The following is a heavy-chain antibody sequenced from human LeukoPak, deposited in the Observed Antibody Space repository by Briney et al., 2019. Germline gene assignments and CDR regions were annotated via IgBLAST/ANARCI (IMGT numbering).Heavy chain of an antibody. CDR3: ARGSVVRGVIHFDY. J-gene: IGHJ4*02. Sequence: SQTLSLTRTVSGGSISSGGYYWSWIRQHPGKGLEWIGYIYYSGSTYYNPSLKSRVTISVDTSKNQFSLKLSSVTAADTAVYYCARGSVVRGVIHFDYWGQGTLVTVSS. V-gene: IGHV4-31*03. CDR2: IYYSGST. D-gene: IGHD3-10*01. CDR1: GGSISSGGYY.